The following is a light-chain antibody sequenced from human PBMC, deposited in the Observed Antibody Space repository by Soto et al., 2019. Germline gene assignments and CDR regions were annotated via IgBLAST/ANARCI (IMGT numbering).Light chain of an antibody. V-gene: IGKV3-20*01. CDR3: QQYGSSRFT. CDR2: GAS. Sequence: EIVLTQSPGTLSLSPGERATLSCRASQSISSSYLAWYQQKPGQAPRLLVYGASSRATGIPDRFSGSGSGTVFTIAISRLEPEDFVLYYGQQYGSSRFTFGPGTKGDIK. J-gene: IGKJ3*01. CDR1: QSISSSY.